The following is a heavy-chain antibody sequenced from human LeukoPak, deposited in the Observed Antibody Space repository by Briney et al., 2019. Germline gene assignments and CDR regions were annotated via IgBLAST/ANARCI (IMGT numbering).Heavy chain of an antibody. Sequence: SQTLSLTCTISGGSISSGDYYWSWIRQPPGKSLEWIGYIYYSGSTYYNPSLKSRVTISVDTSKNQFSLKLSSVTAADTAVYHCAALPPRFSDLEGAFDIWGQGTMVTVSS. D-gene: IGHD1-1*01. CDR1: GGSISSGDYY. V-gene: IGHV4-30-4*08. J-gene: IGHJ3*02. CDR2: IYYSGST. CDR3: AALPPRFSDLEGAFDI.